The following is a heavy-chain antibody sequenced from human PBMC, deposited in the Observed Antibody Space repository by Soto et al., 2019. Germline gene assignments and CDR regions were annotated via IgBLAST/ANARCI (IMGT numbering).Heavy chain of an antibody. D-gene: IGHD1-7*01. J-gene: IGHJ4*02. CDR2: INAGNGNT. V-gene: IGHV1-3*01. CDR3: ARMKDNWNYYLDY. Sequence: QVQLVQSGAEVKKPGASVKVSCKASGYTFTSYAMHWVRQAPGQRLEWMGWINAGNGNTKYSQKFQGRVTITRDTSASTAYIELSSLRSEDTAVYYCARMKDNWNYYLDYWGQGTLVTVSS. CDR1: GYTFTSYA.